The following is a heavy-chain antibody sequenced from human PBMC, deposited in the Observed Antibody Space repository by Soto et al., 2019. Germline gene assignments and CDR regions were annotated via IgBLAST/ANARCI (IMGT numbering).Heavy chain of an antibody. Sequence: EVQLVESGGGLVQPGGSLRLSCAASGFTFGSYPMHWVRQAPGKGLEYVSAISTNGYSTFYANSVKGRFTISRDNSKNTLYIQMGSLRAEDMGVYYCAREGMARGRWVFDYWGQGTLVTVSS. D-gene: IGHD2-8*01. CDR1: GFTFGSYP. V-gene: IGHV3-64*01. CDR2: ISTNGYST. J-gene: IGHJ4*02. CDR3: AREGMARGRWVFDY.